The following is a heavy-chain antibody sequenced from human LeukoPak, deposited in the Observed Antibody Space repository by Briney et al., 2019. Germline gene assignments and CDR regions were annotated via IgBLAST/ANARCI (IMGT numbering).Heavy chain of an antibody. CDR1: GFTFSNYG. D-gene: IGHD1-26*01. J-gene: IGHJ4*02. V-gene: IGHV3-23*01. Sequence: QPGGSLRLSCAASGFTFSNYGMSWLRQAPGKGLEWVSAITGSGDDAYYADSVHGRFTMSRDNSKSTLYLQMNSLRVEDTALYYCAKESTGSSPDYWGQGTLVNVSS. CDR2: ITGSGDDA. CDR3: AKESTGSSPDY.